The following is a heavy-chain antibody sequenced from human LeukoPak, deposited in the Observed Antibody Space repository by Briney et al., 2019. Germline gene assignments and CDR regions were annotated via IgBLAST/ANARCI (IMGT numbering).Heavy chain of an antibody. J-gene: IGHJ4*02. CDR3: ARDHSGSYGFDY. CDR1: GYTFTSYG. V-gene: IGHV1-2*02. D-gene: IGHD1-26*01. CDR2: INPNSGGT. Sequence: SVKVSCKASGYTFTSYGISWVRQAPGQGLEWMGWINPNSGGTNYAQKFQGRVTMTRDTSISTAYMELSRLRSDDTAVYYCARDHSGSYGFDYWGQGTLVTVSS.